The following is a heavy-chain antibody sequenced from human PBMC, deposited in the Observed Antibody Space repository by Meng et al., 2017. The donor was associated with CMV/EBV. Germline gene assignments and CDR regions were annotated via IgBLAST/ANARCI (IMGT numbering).Heavy chain of an antibody. Sequence: SVKVSCKASGGTFSSYAISWVRQAPGQGLEWMGGIIPIFGTANYAQKFQGRVTITTDESTSTAYMELSSLRSEDTAVYYCARGYCSSTSCYTSYYYYGMDVWGQGTTVTVS. V-gene: IGHV1-69*05. D-gene: IGHD2-2*02. J-gene: IGHJ6*02. CDR2: IIPIFGTA. CDR1: GGTFSSYA. CDR3: ARGYCSSTSCYTSYYYYGMDV.